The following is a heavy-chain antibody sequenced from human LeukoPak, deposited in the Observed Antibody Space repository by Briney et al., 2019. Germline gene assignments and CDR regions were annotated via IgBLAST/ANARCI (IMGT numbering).Heavy chain of an antibody. V-gene: IGHV3-74*01. J-gene: IGHJ4*02. CDR1: GNYW. CDR2: INSDGSWT. CDR3: VSFYETY. D-gene: IGHD2/OR15-2a*01. Sequence: GGSLRLSCAASGNYWMRWVRQVPGKGLVWVSHINSDGSWTSYADSVKGRFTISKDNAKNTVYLQMNSLRAEDTAVYYCVSFYETYWGRGTLVTVSS.